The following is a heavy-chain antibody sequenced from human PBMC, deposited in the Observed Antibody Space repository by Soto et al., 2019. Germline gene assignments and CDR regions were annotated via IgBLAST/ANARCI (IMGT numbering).Heavy chain of an antibody. V-gene: IGHV3-23*01. CDR2: ISGSGGST. J-gene: IGHJ4*02. CDR1: GFTFSSYA. Sequence: LSLTCAASGFTFSSYAMSWVRQAPGKGLEWVSAISGSGGSTYYADSVKGRFTISRDNSKNTLYLQMNSLGAEDTAVYYCAKDPGIAVAGIFDYWGQGTLVTVSS. CDR3: AKDPGIAVAGIFDY. D-gene: IGHD6-19*01.